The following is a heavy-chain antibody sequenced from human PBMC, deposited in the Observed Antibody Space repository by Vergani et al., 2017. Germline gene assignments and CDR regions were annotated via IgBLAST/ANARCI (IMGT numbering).Heavy chain of an antibody. V-gene: IGHV3-21*01. CDR3: ARDLDYRGFYYYGMDV. CDR2: ISSSSSYI. D-gene: IGHD4-23*01. CDR1: GFTFSSYS. J-gene: IGHJ6*02. Sequence: EVQLVESGGGLVKPGGSLRLSCAASGFTFSSYSMNWVRQAPGKGLEWVSSISSSSSYIYYADSVKGRFTISRDNAKNSLYLQMNSLRAEDTAVYVCARDLDYRGFYYYGMDVWGQGTTVTVSS.